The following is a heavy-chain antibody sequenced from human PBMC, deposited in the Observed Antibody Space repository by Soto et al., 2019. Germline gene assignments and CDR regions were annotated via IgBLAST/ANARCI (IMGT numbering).Heavy chain of an antibody. CDR2: ISYDGSNK. Sequence: ESVGGVVQPGRSLRLSCAASGFTFSSYAMHWVRQAPGKGLEWVAVISYDGSNKYYADSVKGRFTISRDNSKNTLYLQMNSLRAEDTAVYYCARVRYSSSWYSESLDYWGQGTLVTVSS. D-gene: IGHD6-13*01. CDR1: GFTFSSYA. CDR3: ARVRYSSSWYSESLDY. V-gene: IGHV3-30-3*01. J-gene: IGHJ4*02.